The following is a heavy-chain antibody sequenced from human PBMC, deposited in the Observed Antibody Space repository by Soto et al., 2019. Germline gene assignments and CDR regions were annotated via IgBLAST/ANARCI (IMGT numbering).Heavy chain of an antibody. Sequence: QVQLVQSGAEVKRPGASVKVSCKASGYTFTTYDMNWVRQSTGQGPEWMGWMNPNSGNTGYAQEFQGRVTMTRDTSINTADMELSSLTPDDTAVYYCARGLWELDFWGQGTLVTVPS. CDR2: MNPNSGNT. J-gene: IGHJ4*02. CDR3: ARGLWELDF. D-gene: IGHD1-26*01. V-gene: IGHV1-8*01. CDR1: GYTFTTYD.